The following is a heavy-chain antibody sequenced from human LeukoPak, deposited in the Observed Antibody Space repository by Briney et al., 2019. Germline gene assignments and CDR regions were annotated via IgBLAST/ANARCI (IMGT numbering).Heavy chain of an antibody. Sequence: GGSLRLSCAASGFTVSSNYMSWVRQAPGKGLEWVSVIYSGGSTYYADSVKGRFTISRDNSKNTLYLQMNSLRVEDTAVYYCAKPPPDSSSWLFDYWGQGTLVIVSS. V-gene: IGHV3-53*01. D-gene: IGHD6-13*01. CDR2: IYSGGST. J-gene: IGHJ4*02. CDR1: GFTVSSNY. CDR3: AKPPPDSSSWLFDY.